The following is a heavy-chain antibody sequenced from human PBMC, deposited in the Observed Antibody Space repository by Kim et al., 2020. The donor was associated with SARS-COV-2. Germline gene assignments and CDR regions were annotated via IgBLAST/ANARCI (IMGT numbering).Heavy chain of an antibody. CDR1: GFTFGDYA. V-gene: IGHV3-49*03. J-gene: IGHJ6*02. CDR3: TTVAVAGRPSGYYYGMDV. CDR2: IRSKAYGGTT. D-gene: IGHD6-19*01. Sequence: GGSLRLSCTASGFTFGDYAMSWFRQAPGKGLEWVGFIRSKAYGGTTEYAASVKGRFTISRDDSKSIAYLQMNSLKTEGTAMYYCTTVAVAGRPSGYYYGMDVWGQGTTVTVSS.